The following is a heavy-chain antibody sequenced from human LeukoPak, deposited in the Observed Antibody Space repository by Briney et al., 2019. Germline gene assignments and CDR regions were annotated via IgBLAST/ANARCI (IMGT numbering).Heavy chain of an antibody. CDR3: ARDQAYCSSTSCYRYYYYYMDV. CDR1: GYTFTSYY. V-gene: IGHV1-46*01. Sequence: ASVKVSCKASGYTFTSYYMHWVRQAPGQGLEWMGIINPSGGSTSYAQKFQGRVTMTRDMSTSTVYMELSSLRSEDTAVYYCARDQAYCSSTSCYRYYYYYMDVWSKGTTVTVSS. J-gene: IGHJ6*03. CDR2: INPSGGST. D-gene: IGHD2-2*02.